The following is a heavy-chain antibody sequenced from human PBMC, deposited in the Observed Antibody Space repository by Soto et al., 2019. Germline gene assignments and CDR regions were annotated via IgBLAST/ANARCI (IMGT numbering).Heavy chain of an antibody. CDR1: GYTFTGYY. D-gene: IGHD6-25*01. J-gene: IGHJ6*02. CDR3: ARAGMAAARSGEYAMDV. CDR2: INPNSGGT. V-gene: IGHV1-2*02. Sequence: QVQLVQSGAEVKRPGASVMVSCKASGYTFTGYYIHWVRQAPGQGLEWLGWINPNSGGTKFAQKFQGRVTMARVTSISTAYMELSGLTSDDTAVYHCARAGMAAARSGEYAMDVWGQGTTVTVSS.